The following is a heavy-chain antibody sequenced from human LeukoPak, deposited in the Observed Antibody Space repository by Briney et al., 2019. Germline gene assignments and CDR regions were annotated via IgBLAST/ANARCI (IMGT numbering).Heavy chain of an antibody. Sequence: PGGFLRLSCAASGFTFSSYAMSWVRQAPGKGLEWVSGISDSGGSTYYADSVKGRFTISRDNSKNTLHLQMNSLRAEDTAAYYCARDETMVRGGPRPYWGQGTLVTISS. J-gene: IGHJ4*02. CDR1: GFTFSSYA. CDR3: ARDETMVRGGPRPY. V-gene: IGHV3-23*01. CDR2: ISDSGGST. D-gene: IGHD3-10*01.